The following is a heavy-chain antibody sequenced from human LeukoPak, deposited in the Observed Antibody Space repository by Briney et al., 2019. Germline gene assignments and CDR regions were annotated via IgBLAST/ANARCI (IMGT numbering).Heavy chain of an antibody. V-gene: IGHV3-11*04. CDR2: ISSSGSAI. J-gene: IGHJ4*02. Sequence: GGSLRLSCAGSGFTFSDYYMSWIRQAPGKGLEWVSYISSSGSAIYYADSVKGRFTISRDNAKNSLYLQMNSLRVEDTAVYYCVRDPSEASHPYYFDYWGQGTLVTVSS. D-gene: IGHD2-2*01. CDR1: GFTFSDYY. CDR3: VRDPSEASHPYYFDY.